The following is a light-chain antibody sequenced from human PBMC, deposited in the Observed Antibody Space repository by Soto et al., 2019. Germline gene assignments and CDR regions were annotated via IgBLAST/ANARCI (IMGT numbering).Light chain of an antibody. Sequence: QSVLTQPPSASGTPGQRVTISCSGGITNIGSNTVNWYQHLPGAAPKLLIYTNYQRPSGVPDRFSGSKSGTSASLAISGLQSDDEAEYYCAAWDDGLNGPLFGGGTKLTVL. CDR2: TNY. CDR1: ITNIGSNT. V-gene: IGLV1-44*01. CDR3: AAWDDGLNGPL. J-gene: IGLJ2*01.